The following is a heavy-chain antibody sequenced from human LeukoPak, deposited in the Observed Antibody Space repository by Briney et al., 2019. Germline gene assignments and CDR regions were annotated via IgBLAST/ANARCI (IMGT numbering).Heavy chain of an antibody. CDR2: IYYSGST. CDR3: ARAGVSGSLY. CDR1: GGSISSYY. Sequence: SETLSLTCTVSGGSISSYYWSWIRQPPGKGLEWIGYIYYSGSTNYNPSLKSRVTISVDTSKNQFSLKLSSVTAADTAVYYCARAGVSGSLYWGQGTLVTVSS. D-gene: IGHD5-12*01. V-gene: IGHV4-59*01. J-gene: IGHJ4*02.